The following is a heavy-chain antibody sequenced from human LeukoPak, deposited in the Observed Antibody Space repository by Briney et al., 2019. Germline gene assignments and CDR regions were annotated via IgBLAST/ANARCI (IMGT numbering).Heavy chain of an antibody. CDR1: GDSVSSNSAA. CDR2: TYYRSKWYN. V-gene: IGHV6-1*01. J-gene: IGHJ4*02. CDR3: ARDGYSSSWYLDY. Sequence: SQALSLTCAISGDSVSSNSAAWNWIRQPPSRGLEWLGRTYYRSKWYNDYAVSVKSRITNNPDTSKNQFSLQLNSVTPEDTAVYYCARDGYSSSWYLDYWGQGTLVTVSS. D-gene: IGHD6-13*01.